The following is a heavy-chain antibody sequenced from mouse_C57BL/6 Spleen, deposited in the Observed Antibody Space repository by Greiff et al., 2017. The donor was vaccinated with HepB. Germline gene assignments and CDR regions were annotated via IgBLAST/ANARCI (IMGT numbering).Heavy chain of an antibody. CDR1: GYSITSGYY. V-gene: IGHV3-6*01. Sequence: EVQLQQSGPGLVKPSQSLSLTCSVTGYSITSGYYWNWIRQFPGNKLEWMGYISYDGSNNYNPSLKNRISITRDTSKNQFFLNLNSVTTEDTATYYCAKAGMDDWGQATSVTVSS. CDR2: ISYDGSN. CDR3: AKAGMDD. J-gene: IGHJ4*01.